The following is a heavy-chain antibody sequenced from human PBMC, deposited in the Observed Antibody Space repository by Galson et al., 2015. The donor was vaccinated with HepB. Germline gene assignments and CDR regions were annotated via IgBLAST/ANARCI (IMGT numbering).Heavy chain of an antibody. J-gene: IGHJ5*02. CDR3: ARDASPPQHNWNREGYNWFHP. D-gene: IGHD1-20*01. CDR2: INPTSGRT. V-gene: IGHV1-2*02. Sequence: SVKVSCKASGYRFTDYYMHWVRQAPGQGLEWMGWINPTSGRTNYAQKFQGRVTMTRDASTYTAYMDLGRLPSDDTALYDCARDASPPQHNWNREGYNWFHPRGQGTLVIVS. CDR1: GYRFTDYY.